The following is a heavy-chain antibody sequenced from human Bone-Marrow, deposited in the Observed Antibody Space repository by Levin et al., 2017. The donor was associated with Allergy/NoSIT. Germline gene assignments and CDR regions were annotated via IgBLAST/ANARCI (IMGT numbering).Heavy chain of an antibody. CDR1: GFTFSNYA. CDR3: AKEMTTVVPVFDY. D-gene: IGHD4-23*01. V-gene: IGHV3-23*01. J-gene: IGHJ4*02. Sequence: GESLKISCAASGFTFSNYAMSWVRQAPGKGLEWVSAITNSGRTYYADSVKGRFTVSRDNSKNTLYLQMNSLRADDTAVYYCAKEMTTVVPVFDYWGQGTLITVSS. CDR2: ITNSGRT.